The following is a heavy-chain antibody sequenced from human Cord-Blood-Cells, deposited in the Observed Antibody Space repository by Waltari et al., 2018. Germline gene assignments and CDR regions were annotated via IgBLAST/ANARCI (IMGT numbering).Heavy chain of an antibody. CDR2: IYYSGST. J-gene: IGHJ5*02. Sequence: QVQLQESGPGLVKPSEPLSLTCTVSGGSISSYYRSWSRQPPGKGLEWIGYIYYSGSTNYNPSLKSRVTISVDTSKNQFSLKLSSVTAADTAVYYCASQYYYDSSGYFWFDPWGQGTLVTVSS. CDR1: GGSISSYY. CDR3: ASQYYYDSSGYFWFDP. V-gene: IGHV4-59*01. D-gene: IGHD3-22*01.